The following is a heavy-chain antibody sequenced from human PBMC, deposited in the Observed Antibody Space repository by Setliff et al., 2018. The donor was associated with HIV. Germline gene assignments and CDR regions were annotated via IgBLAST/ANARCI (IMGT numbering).Heavy chain of an antibody. V-gene: IGHV4-38-2*01. CDR2: MYHGTST. CDR1: GYSISSGYY. J-gene: IGHJ4*02. Sequence: ETLSLTCAVSGYSISSGYYGGWIRQTPGKGLEWIGSMYHGTSTYYNPSLKSRVTISVDTSKNQFSLKLTSMTAADTAVYYCAIGYGYGQGCFDHWGQGIRVTVSS. D-gene: IGHD2-2*03. CDR3: AIGYGYGQGCFDH.